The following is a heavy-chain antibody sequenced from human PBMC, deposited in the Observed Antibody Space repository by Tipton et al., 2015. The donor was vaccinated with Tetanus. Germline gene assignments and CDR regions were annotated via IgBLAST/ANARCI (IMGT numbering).Heavy chain of an antibody. D-gene: IGHD6-13*01. J-gene: IGHJ5*02. Sequence: GLVKPSETLSLTCAVSGGSISSSNWWSWVRQPPGKGLEWIGEIYHSGSTNYNPSLKSRVTISVDKSKNQFSLKLSSVTAADTAVYYCARESGEKYSSSWYQTENWFDPWGQGTLVTVSS. CDR2: IYHSGST. CDR3: ARESGEKYSSSWYQTENWFDP. V-gene: IGHV4-4*02. CDR1: GGSISSSNW.